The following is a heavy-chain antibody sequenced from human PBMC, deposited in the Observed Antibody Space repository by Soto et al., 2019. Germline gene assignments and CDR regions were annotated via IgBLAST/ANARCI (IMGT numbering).Heavy chain of an antibody. CDR1: GFNPTTTP. D-gene: IGHD3-9*01. CDR3: ATSFRYFDN. Sequence: EVQLLESGGGLVLPGGSLRLSCAGSGFNPTTTPLSWVRQPPGKGLEWVTTISGTASRTYYVDSVKGRFFISRDNDKNTVTLQLNNLTIDDTAVYHCATSFRYFDNWGQGTRVTVSS. V-gene: IGHV3-23*01. J-gene: IGHJ4*02. CDR2: ISGTASRT.